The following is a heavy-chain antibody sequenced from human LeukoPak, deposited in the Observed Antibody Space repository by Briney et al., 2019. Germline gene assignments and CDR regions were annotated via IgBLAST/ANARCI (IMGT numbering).Heavy chain of an antibody. J-gene: IGHJ4*02. CDR1: GNTLTELS. CDR3: ATDLAMVRGVIGGDY. V-gene: IGHV1-24*01. D-gene: IGHD3-10*01. CDR2: FDPEDGET. Sequence: ASVKVSCKGSGNTLTELSMHWVRQAPGKGLEWMGGFDPEDGETIYAQKFQGRVTMTEDTSTDTAYMELSSLTSDDTAVYYCATDLAMVRGVIGGDYWGQGTLVTVSS.